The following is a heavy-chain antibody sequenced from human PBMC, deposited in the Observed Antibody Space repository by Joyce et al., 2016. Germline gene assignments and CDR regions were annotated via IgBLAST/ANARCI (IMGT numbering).Heavy chain of an antibody. CDR2: INTDGSST. D-gene: IGHD5-18*01. J-gene: IGHJ3*02. CDR3: ARVTAKAFDAFDI. V-gene: IGHV3-74*01. CDR1: GFTFRNYW. Sequence: QLVESGGGLVQPGGSLRLSCAASGFTFRNYWMHWVRQVSGKGLMWVSRINTDGSSTSYADSVKGRFTISRDNANNTLYLKMNTLKAEDTAVYYCARVTAKAFDAFDIWGQGTVVTVSS.